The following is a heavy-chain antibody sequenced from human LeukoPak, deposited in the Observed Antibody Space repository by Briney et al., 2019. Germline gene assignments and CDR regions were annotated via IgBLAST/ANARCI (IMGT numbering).Heavy chain of an antibody. D-gene: IGHD3-10*01. CDR2: INHSGST. Sequence: SETLSLTCAVYGGSFSGYYWSWIRQPPGKGLEWIGEINHSGSTNYNPSLKSRVTISVDTSKNQFSLKLSSVTAADTAVYYCARVGGSGSYFDYWGQRTLVTVSS. CDR3: ARVGGSGSYFDY. CDR1: GGSFSGYY. V-gene: IGHV4-34*01. J-gene: IGHJ4*02.